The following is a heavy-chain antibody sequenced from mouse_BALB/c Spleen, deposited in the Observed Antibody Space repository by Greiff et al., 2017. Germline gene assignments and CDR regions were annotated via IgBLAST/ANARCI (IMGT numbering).Heavy chain of an antibody. Sequence: LQQPGSELVRPGASVKLSCKASGYTFTSYWMHWVKQRPGQGLEWIGNIYPGSGSTNYDEKFKSKATLTVDTSSSTAYMQLSSLTSEDSAVYYCTRPGYDVYYAMDYWGQGTSVTVSS. CDR1: GYTFTSYW. CDR2: IYPGSGST. J-gene: IGHJ4*01. D-gene: IGHD2-2*01. CDR3: TRPGYDVYYAMDY. V-gene: IGHV1S22*01.